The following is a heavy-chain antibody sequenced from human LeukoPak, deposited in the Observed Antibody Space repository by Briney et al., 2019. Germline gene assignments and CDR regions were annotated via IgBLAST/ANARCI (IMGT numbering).Heavy chain of an antibody. J-gene: IGHJ4*02. CDR3: ARGSTMV. V-gene: IGHV4-61*02. CDR1: GGSISSGSYY. Sequence: SETLSLTCTVSGGSISSGSYYWSWIRQPAGKGLEWIGRIYTSGSTNYNPSLKSRVTISVDTSKNQFSLKLSSVTAADTAVYYCARGSTMVWGQGTLVTVSS. CDR2: IYTSGST. D-gene: IGHD3-10*01.